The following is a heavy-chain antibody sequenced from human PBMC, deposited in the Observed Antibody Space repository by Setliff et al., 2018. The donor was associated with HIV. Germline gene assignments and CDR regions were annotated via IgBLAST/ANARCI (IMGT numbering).Heavy chain of an antibody. CDR2: INHSGST. V-gene: IGHV4-61*08. CDR1: GASVSSGGFY. Sequence: SETLSLTCTVSGASVSSGGFYWSWIRQPPGKGLEWIGEINHSGSTNYNPSLKSRVTISVDTSKNQFSLKLSSVTAADTAVYYCAKVVGALRADWFDPWGQGTLVTVSS. J-gene: IGHJ5*02. CDR3: AKVVGALRADWFDP. D-gene: IGHD1-26*01.